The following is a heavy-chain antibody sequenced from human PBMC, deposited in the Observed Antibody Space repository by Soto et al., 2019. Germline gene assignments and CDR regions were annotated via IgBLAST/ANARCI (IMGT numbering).Heavy chain of an antibody. D-gene: IGHD3-22*01. J-gene: IGHJ4*02. V-gene: IGHV4-34*01. CDR3: ARDDEVYYYDSSGYAGAPDY. CDR2: INHSGST. CDR1: GGSFSGYY. Sequence: QVQLQQWGAGLLKPSETLSLTCAVYGGSFSGYYWSWIRQPPGKGLEWIGEINHSGSTNYNPSLKSGVTITVDTSKNKFSLKLGSVTAADTAVYYCARDDEVYYYDSSGYAGAPDYWGQGTLVTVSS.